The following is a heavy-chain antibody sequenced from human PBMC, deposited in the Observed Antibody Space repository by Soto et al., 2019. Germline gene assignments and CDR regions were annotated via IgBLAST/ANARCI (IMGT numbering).Heavy chain of an antibody. CDR3: ARAYGIAAAWASEYFQH. CDR2: INPSGGST. J-gene: IGHJ1*01. D-gene: IGHD6-13*01. Sequence: ASVKVSCKASGYTFTSYYMHWVRQAPGQGLEWMGIINPSGGSTSYAQKFQGRVTMTRDTSTSTVYMELSSLRSEDTAVYYCARAYGIAAAWASEYFQHWGQGTLVTVS. V-gene: IGHV1-46*03. CDR1: GYTFTSYY.